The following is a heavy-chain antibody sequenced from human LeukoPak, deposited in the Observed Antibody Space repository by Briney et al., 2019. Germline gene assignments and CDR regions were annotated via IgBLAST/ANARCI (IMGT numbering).Heavy chain of an antibody. V-gene: IGHV1-18*01. D-gene: IGHD2-2*01. CDR2: ISAYNGNT. CDR1: GYTFTSYG. Sequence: ASVKVSCKASGYTFTSYGISWVRQAPGQGLEWMRWISAYNGNTNYAQKLQGRVTMTTDTSTSTAYMELRSLRSDDTAVYYCARDNIVVVPAAIDYWGQGTLVTVSS. CDR3: ARDNIVVVPAAIDY. J-gene: IGHJ4*02.